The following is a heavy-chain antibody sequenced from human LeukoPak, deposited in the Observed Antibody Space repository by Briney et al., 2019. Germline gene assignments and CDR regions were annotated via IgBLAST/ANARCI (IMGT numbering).Heavy chain of an antibody. Sequence: SETLSLTCTVAGGSISSGDYYWSWIRQPPGKGLDGIGYIDYSGSTYCNPCLKSRVTISVDTSKNQFSLTLSPVTAAATAVHYCARSVKMELNYFDYWGQGTLVTVSS. D-gene: IGHD1-7*01. CDR1: GGSISSGDYY. CDR2: IDYSGST. V-gene: IGHV4-30-4*01. J-gene: IGHJ4*02. CDR3: ARSVKMELNYFDY.